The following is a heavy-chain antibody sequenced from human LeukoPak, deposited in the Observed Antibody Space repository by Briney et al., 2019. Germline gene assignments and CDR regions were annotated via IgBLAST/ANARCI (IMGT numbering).Heavy chain of an antibody. D-gene: IGHD6-19*01. V-gene: IGHV1-2*02. Sequence: ASVKVSCKASGYTFTGYYIQWVRQAPGQGLEWVGWVNPNSGGTKYAQKFQGRVTMTRDTSISTAYVELSRVRSDDTAIYYCARVAVAGTFEYYFDYWGQGPLVIVSS. CDR2: VNPNSGGT. J-gene: IGHJ4*02. CDR1: GYTFTGYY. CDR3: ARVAVAGTFEYYFDY.